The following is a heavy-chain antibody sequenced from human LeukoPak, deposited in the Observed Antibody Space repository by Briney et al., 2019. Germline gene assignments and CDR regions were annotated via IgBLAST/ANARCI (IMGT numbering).Heavy chain of an antibody. D-gene: IGHD6-19*01. Sequence: GASVKVSCKASGGTFSSYAISWVRQAPGQGLEWMGRIIPIFGIANYAQKLQGRVTITADKSTSTAYMELSSLRSEDTAVYYCARNIAVAGTEWFDPWGQGTLVTVSS. CDR2: IIPIFGIA. CDR1: GGTFSSYA. V-gene: IGHV1-69*04. J-gene: IGHJ5*02. CDR3: ARNIAVAGTEWFDP.